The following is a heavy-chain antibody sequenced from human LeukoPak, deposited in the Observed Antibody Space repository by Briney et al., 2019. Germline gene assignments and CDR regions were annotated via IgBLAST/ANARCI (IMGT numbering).Heavy chain of an antibody. J-gene: IGHJ4*02. V-gene: IGHV1-2*06. Sequence: ASVKVSCKASGYTFTGHYMHWVRQAPGQGLEWMGRINPNSGGTNYAQKFQGRVTMTRDTSISTAYMELSRLRSDDTAVYYCARDLRYYDYVWGSYRLNYWGQGTLVTVSS. D-gene: IGHD3-16*02. CDR1: GYTFTGHY. CDR3: ARDLRYYDYVWGSYRLNY. CDR2: INPNSGGT.